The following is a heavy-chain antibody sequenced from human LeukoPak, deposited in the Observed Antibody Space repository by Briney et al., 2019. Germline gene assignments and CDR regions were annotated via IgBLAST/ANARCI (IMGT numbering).Heavy chain of an antibody. J-gene: IGHJ4*02. V-gene: IGHV3-48*03. D-gene: IGHD6-13*01. CDR1: GFTFSTYE. Sequence: GGSLRLSCAASGFTFSTYEMNWVRQAPGKGLEWVSFISSSGSTIYYADSVKGRFTISRDNAKNSLYLQMNSLRAEDTAVYYCARGRGRSSSWYFDYWGQGTLVTVSS. CDR2: ISSSGSTI. CDR3: ARGRGRSSSWYFDY.